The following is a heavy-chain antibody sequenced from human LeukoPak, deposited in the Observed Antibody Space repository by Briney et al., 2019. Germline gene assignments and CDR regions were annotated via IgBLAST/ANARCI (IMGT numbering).Heavy chain of an antibody. D-gene: IGHD1-26*01. CDR3: ARAPSVRLKNSGSYYFDY. CDR1: GGTFSSYA. J-gene: IGHJ4*02. Sequence: SVKVSCKASGGTFSSYAISWVRQAPGQGLERMGGIIPIFGTANYAQKFQGRVTITADESTSTAYMELSSLRSEDTAVYYCARAPSVRLKNSGSYYFDYWGQGTLVTVSS. CDR2: IIPIFGTA. V-gene: IGHV1-69*13.